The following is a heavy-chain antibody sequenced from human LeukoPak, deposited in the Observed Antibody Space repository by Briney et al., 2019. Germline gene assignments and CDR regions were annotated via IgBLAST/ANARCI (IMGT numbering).Heavy chain of an antibody. CDR2: IYYSGST. J-gene: IGHJ4*02. CDR1: GGSISSYY. V-gene: IGHV4-59*01. D-gene: IGHD6-13*01. CDR3: ARVRGSSWYARPRYFDY. Sequence: SETLSLTCTVSGGSISSYYWSWIRQPPGKGLEWIGYIYYSGSTNYNPSLKSRVTISVDTSKNQFSLKLSSVTAADTAVYYCARVRGSSWYARPRYFDYWGQGTLVTVSS.